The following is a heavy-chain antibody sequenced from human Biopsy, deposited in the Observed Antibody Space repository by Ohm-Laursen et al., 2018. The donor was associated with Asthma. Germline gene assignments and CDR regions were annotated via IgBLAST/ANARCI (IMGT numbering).Heavy chain of an antibody. CDR1: GGTFSRYA. V-gene: IGHV1-69*01. CDR3: ARDPHNSYLASLRTKFNYYYYGMDV. Sequence: SSVKVSCKASGGTFSRYAISWVRQAPGQGLEWMGGIIPIFGTANYAQKFQGRVTITADESTSTAYMELSSLRSEDTAVYYCARDPHNSYLASLRTKFNYYYYGMDVWGQGTTVTVSS. D-gene: IGHD1-7*01. J-gene: IGHJ6*02. CDR2: IIPIFGTA.